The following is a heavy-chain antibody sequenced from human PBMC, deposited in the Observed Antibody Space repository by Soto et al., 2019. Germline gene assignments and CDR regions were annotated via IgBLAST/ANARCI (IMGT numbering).Heavy chain of an antibody. CDR1: GFTVRINY. D-gene: IGHD6-6*01. J-gene: IGHJ5*02. CDR2: SDSGGNT. Sequence: EVQLVETGGGVIQPGGSLRLSCAASGFTVRINYMTWVRQAPGKGMEWVSFSDSGGNTFYADSVKGRFTISRDNSKNTLYLQFNSLRAEDTAVYYCARAYRSSSWFDPWGQGPLVTVSS. V-gene: IGHV3-53*02. CDR3: ARAYRSSSWFDP.